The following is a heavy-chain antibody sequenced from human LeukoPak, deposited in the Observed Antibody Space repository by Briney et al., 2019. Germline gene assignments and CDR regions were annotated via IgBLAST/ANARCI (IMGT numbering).Heavy chain of an antibody. CDR1: GGSISSYD. CDR2: IYTSGST. V-gene: IGHV4-4*07. D-gene: IGHD6-13*01. J-gene: IGHJ6*03. CDR3: ARESPYSSSYYYYYMDV. Sequence: SETLSLTCTVSGGSISSYDWSWIRQPAGKGLEWIGRIYTSGSTNYNPSLKSRVTISVDKSKNQFSLKLSSVTAADTAVYYCARESPYSSSYYYYYMDVWGKGTTVTVSS.